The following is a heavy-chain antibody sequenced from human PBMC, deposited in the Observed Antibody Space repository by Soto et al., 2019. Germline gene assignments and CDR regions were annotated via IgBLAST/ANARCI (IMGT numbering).Heavy chain of an antibody. J-gene: IGHJ4*02. CDR1: GYSFAGYW. Sequence: GESLNISCKGSGYSFAGYWITWVRQKPVKGLEWMGRIDPSDSQTYYSPSFRGHVTISVTKSITAVFLQWSSLRASDTAMYYCARQIYDSDTGPNFQYYFDSWGQGTPVTVSS. CDR2: IDPSDSQT. D-gene: IGHD3-22*01. CDR3: ARQIYDSDTGPNFQYYFDS. V-gene: IGHV5-10-1*01.